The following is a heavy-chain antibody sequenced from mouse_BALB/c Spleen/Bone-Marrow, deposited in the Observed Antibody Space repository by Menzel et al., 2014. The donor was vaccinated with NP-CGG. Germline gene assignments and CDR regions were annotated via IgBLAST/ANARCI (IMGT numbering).Heavy chain of an antibody. Sequence: EVKLMESGGDLVKPGGSLKLSCAASGFTFSTYGMSWFRQTPDKRLEWVATISSGGGYTYYPDSVKGRFTISRDNAKNTLYLQMSSLKSEDTAMYYCTRQSNWDHYAMDYWGQGTSVTVSS. CDR3: TRQSNWDHYAMDY. V-gene: IGHV5-6*01. J-gene: IGHJ4*01. D-gene: IGHD4-1*01. CDR1: GFTFSTYG. CDR2: ISSGGGYT.